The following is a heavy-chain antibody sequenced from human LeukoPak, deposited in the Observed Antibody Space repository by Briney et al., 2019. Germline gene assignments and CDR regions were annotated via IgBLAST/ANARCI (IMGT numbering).Heavy chain of an antibody. V-gene: IGHV3-7*01. CDR3: ARGKFDFDY. J-gene: IGHJ4*02. D-gene: IGHD3-16*01. CDR1: GLTLSSYW. CDR2: INQDGSEK. Sequence: PGGSLRLSCAASGLTLSSYWMSWVRQAPGKRLEWVANINQDGSEKYYVDSVKGRFTVSRDNAKNSLYLQMNSLRVEDTAVYYCARGKFDFDYWGQGTLVTVSS.